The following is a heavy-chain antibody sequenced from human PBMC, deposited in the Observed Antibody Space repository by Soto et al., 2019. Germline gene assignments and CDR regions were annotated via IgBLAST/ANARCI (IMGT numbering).Heavy chain of an antibody. CDR1: GFTFSSYG. J-gene: IGHJ4*02. Sequence: QVQLVESGGGVVQPGRSLRLSCVASGFTFSSYGMHWVRQAPGKGLEGVAVIWYDGSHRFYGDSVKGRSTISRDNSKNTLYFQMDSLRAEDTAVYYCARDSGSDYLDKWGQGTLVTVSS. V-gene: IGHV3-33*01. CDR2: IWYDGSHR. D-gene: IGHD3-10*01. CDR3: ARDSGSDYLDK.